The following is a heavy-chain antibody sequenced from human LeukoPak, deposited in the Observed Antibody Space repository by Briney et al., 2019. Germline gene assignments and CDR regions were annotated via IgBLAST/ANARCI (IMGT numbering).Heavy chain of an antibody. J-gene: IGHJ4*02. V-gene: IGHV4-59*01. CDR2: IYYSGST. Sequence: PSETLSLTCTVSGGSISSYYWSWIRQPPGKGLEWIGYIYYSGSTNYNPSLESRVTISVDTSKNQFSLKLSSVTAADTAVYYCARGGRIVVVPAALFDYWGQGTLVTVSS. D-gene: IGHD2-2*01. CDR1: GGSISSYY. CDR3: ARGGRIVVVPAALFDY.